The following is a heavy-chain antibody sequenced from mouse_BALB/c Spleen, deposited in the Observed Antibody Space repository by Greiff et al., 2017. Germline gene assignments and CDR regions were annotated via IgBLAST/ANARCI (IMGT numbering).Heavy chain of an antibody. CDR1: GYAFTNYL. CDR2: INPGSGGT. J-gene: IGHJ4*01. CDR3: AKARSYAMDY. Sequence: QVQLKQSGAELVRPGTSVKVSCKASGYAFTNYLIEWVKQRPGQGLEWIGVINPGSGGTNYNEKFKGKATLTADKSSSTAYMQLSSLTSDDSAVYFCAKARSYAMDYWGQGTSVTVSS. V-gene: IGHV1-54*01.